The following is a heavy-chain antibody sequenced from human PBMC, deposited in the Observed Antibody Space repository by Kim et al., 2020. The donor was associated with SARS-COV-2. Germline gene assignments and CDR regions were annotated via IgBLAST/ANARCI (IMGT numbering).Heavy chain of an antibody. V-gene: IGHV3-53*01. CDR1: GFSVSTSC. J-gene: IGHJ4*01. CDR3: AGSQGDY. Sequence: GGSLRLSCAASGFSVSTSCMSWVRQAPGKGLEWVSVICSAGSTSYADSVKGRVTISRDDSRNTLYLQLNSLRVEDTAVYYCAGSQGDYWGQGTLVTVSS. CDR2: ICSAGST.